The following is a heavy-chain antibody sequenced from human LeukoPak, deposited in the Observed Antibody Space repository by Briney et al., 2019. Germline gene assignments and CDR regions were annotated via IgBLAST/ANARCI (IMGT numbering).Heavy chain of an antibody. CDR1: GFSFSSYE. CDR3: AGSIGSWYDP. V-gene: IGHV3-21*01. CDR2: INIRSDYI. D-gene: IGHD2-15*01. Sequence: GGSLRLSCAASGFSFSSYEMNWVRQAPGKGLEWVSSINIRSDYIYYADSVKGRFTISRDNAKNSLYLQMNSLRVEDTGVYYCAGSIGSWYDPWGLGTMVTVSS. J-gene: IGHJ5*02.